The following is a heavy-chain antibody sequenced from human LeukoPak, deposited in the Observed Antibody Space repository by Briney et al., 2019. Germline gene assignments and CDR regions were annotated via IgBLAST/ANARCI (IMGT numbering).Heavy chain of an antibody. CDR3: VHGWASYGSGSSEFFDY. V-gene: IGHV3-30*03. CDR2: ISHDGSNK. Sequence: GGSLRLSCAASGFTFSSYGMHWVRQAPGKGLEWVAAISHDGSNKYYADSVKGRFTISRDNSKNTLYLQMNSLRVEDTAVYYCVHGWASYGSGSSEFFDYWGQGSLVTVSS. CDR1: GFTFSSYG. J-gene: IGHJ4*02. D-gene: IGHD3-10*01.